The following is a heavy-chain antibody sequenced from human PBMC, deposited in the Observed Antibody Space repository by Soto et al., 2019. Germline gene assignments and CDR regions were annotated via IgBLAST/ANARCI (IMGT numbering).Heavy chain of an antibody. CDR2: TSYDGSSR. Sequence: PGGSLRLSCAASGFTFSSYAMHWFRQAPGKGLEWVAVTSYDGSSRYYADSVKGRFTISRDNSKNTLFLQMNSLRPDDTAVYYCARPGKWLQSHVDYWGPGTLVTISS. V-gene: IGHV3-30-3*01. J-gene: IGHJ4*02. D-gene: IGHD6-19*01. CDR1: GFTFSSYA. CDR3: ARPGKWLQSHVDY.